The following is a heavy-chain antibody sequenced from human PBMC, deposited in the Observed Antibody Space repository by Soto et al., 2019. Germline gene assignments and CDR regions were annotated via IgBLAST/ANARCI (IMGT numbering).Heavy chain of an antibody. Sequence: PGESLKISCKGSGYSFTSYLIGWVRQMPGEGLEWMGIIYPGDSDTRYSPSFQGQVTISADKSISTAYLQWSSLKASDTAMYYCAREQKSGSYSQSGGMDVWGQGTTVTVSS. D-gene: IGHD1-26*01. V-gene: IGHV5-51*01. CDR1: GYSFTSYL. CDR2: IYPGDSDT. J-gene: IGHJ6*02. CDR3: AREQKSGSYSQSGGMDV.